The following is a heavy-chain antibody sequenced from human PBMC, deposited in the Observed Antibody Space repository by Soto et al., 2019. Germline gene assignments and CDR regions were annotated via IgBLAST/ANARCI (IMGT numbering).Heavy chain of an antibody. V-gene: IGHV4-31*03. D-gene: IGHD2-2*01. CDR3: ARVSSCSSTSCSHYYYYYGMDV. CDR2: IYYSGST. Sequence: NPSETLSLTCTVSGGSISSGGYYWSWIRQHPGKGLEWIGYIYYSGSTYYNPSLKSRVTISVDTSKNQFSLKLSSVTAADTAVYYCARVSSCSSTSCSHYYYYYGMDVWGQGTTVTVSS. J-gene: IGHJ6*02. CDR1: GGSISSGGYY.